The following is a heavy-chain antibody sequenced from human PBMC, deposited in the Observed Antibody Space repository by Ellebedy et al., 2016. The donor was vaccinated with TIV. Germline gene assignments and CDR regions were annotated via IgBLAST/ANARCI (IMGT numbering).Heavy chain of an antibody. CDR2: INPSGTT. D-gene: IGHD2-8*02. V-gene: IGHV4-34*01. CDR1: GGSFSGYF. J-gene: IGHJ4*02. CDR3: ARRGDWWYFDD. Sequence: MPSETLSLTCAVYGGSFSGYFWSWIRQPPGKGLEWIGEINPSGTTNYNPSLKSRVTILVDTPKKQFSLRLTSVTAADTAVYYCARRGDWWYFDDWGQGTLVTVSS.